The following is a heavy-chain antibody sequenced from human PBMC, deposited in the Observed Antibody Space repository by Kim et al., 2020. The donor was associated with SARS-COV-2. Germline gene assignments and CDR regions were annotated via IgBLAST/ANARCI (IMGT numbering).Heavy chain of an antibody. Sequence: GGSLRLSCAASGFTFDDYAMHWVRQAPGKGLEWVSLISGDGGSTYYADFVKGRFTISRDNSKNSLYLQMNSLRTEDTALYYCARSTSTDGVYYGMDVWGQGTTVTVSS. CDR1: GFTFDDYA. CDR3: ARSTSTDGVYYGMDV. V-gene: IGHV3-43*02. D-gene: IGHD2-2*01. CDR2: ISGDGGST. J-gene: IGHJ6*02.